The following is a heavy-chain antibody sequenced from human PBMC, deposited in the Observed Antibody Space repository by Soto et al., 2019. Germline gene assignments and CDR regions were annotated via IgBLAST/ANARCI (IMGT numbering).Heavy chain of an antibody. Sequence: QVQLQESGPGLVKPSQTLSLTCTVSGGSISSGGYYWSWIRQHPGKGLEWIGYIYYSGSTYYNPSLKSRVTISVDTSKNQVSLKLSSVTAADTAVYYCARSESSGPPNAFDIWGKGTMVTVSS. CDR3: ARSESSGPPNAFDI. V-gene: IGHV4-31*03. CDR1: GGSISSGGYY. CDR2: IYYSGST. J-gene: IGHJ3*02.